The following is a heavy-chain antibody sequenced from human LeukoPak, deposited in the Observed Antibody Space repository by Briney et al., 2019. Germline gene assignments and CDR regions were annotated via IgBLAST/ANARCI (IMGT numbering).Heavy chain of an antibody. Sequence: GGSLKLSCAASGFMFSGYWMTWVRQTPGKRLEWVANIKQDGSEKKYVDSVKGRFIISRDNAKNSLSLQMNSLRAEDTAVYYCARLYGVFSDGAGYCSGWGQGTLVTVSS. CDR1: GFMFSGYW. J-gene: IGHJ4*02. CDR2: IKQDGSEK. V-gene: IGHV3-7*01. D-gene: IGHD3-9*01. CDR3: ARLYGVFSDGAGYCSG.